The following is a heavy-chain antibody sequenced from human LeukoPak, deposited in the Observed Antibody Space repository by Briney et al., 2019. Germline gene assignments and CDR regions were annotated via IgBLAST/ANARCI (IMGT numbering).Heavy chain of an antibody. D-gene: IGHD2-2*01. CDR3: ARHPYQLLWLSWFDP. V-gene: IGHV4-39*01. CDR2: IYYSGST. CDR1: GGSSSSSRYY. J-gene: IGHJ5*02. Sequence: PSETLSLTCTVSGGSSSSSRYYWGWIRQPPGKGLEWIGSIYYSGSTYDNPSLKSRVTISVDTSKNQFSLKLSSVTAADTAVYYCARHPYQLLWLSWFDPWGQGTLVTVSS.